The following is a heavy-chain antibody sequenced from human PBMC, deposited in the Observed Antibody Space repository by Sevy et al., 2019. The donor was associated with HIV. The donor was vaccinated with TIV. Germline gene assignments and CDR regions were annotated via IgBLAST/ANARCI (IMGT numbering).Heavy chain of an antibody. Sequence: ASVKVSCKASGYTFTGYYMHWVRQAPGQGLEWMERINPNSGGTNYAQKFQGRVTMTRDTSISTAYMELSRLRSDDTAVYYCARDQTDYDFRSGYSSYYGMDVWGQGTTVTVSS. J-gene: IGHJ6*02. V-gene: IGHV1-2*06. CDR2: INPNSGGT. D-gene: IGHD3-3*01. CDR1: GYTFTGYY. CDR3: ARDQTDYDFRSGYSSYYGMDV.